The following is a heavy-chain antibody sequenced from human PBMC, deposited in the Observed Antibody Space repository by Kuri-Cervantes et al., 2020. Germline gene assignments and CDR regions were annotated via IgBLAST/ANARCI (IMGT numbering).Heavy chain of an antibody. CDR2: ISYDGSNK. Sequence: GESLKISCAAFGFSFSSYGMHWVRQAPGKGLEWVAVISYDGSNKYYADSVKGRFTISRDNSKNTLYLQMNSLRAEDTAVYYCARDKIAVAGFGYYYYYYGMDVWGQGTTVTVSS. D-gene: IGHD6-19*01. CDR1: GFSFSSYG. J-gene: IGHJ6*02. CDR3: ARDKIAVAGFGYYYYYYGMDV. V-gene: IGHV3-30*03.